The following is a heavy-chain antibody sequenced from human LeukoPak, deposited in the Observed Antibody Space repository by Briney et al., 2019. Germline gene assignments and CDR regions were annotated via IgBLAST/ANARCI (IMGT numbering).Heavy chain of an antibody. CDR2: IYPDDSDT. V-gene: IGHV5-51*01. Sequence: GESLKISCKGSGYRFTSYWIGWVRQMPGKGLEWMGIIYPDDSDTRYSPSFQGQVTISADKSISTAYLQWSSLKASDTAMYYCARQEGAVAGTLVYWGQGTLVTVSS. CDR3: ARQEGAVAGTLVY. D-gene: IGHD6-19*01. J-gene: IGHJ4*02. CDR1: GYRFTSYW.